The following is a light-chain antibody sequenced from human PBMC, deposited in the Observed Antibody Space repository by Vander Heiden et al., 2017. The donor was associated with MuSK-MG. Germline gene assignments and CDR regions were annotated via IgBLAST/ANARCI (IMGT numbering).Light chain of an antibody. Sequence: QPVLPPPPSVSGAPGQRVTISCTGSSSHLGAGYAVPWYQQLPGTPPNLLFYGNSTRPSGFPDSFSGSKAGTSASLAITGLQAEDDADYYCQSYDSSMNVVFGGGTKLTVL. CDR1: SSHLGAGYA. V-gene: IGLV1-40*01. CDR2: GNS. CDR3: QSYDSSMNVV. J-gene: IGLJ2*01.